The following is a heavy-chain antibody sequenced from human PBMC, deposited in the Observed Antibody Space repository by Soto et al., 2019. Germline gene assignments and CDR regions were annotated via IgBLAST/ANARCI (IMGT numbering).Heavy chain of an antibody. CDR2: VSAYRGYT. D-gene: IGHD3-10*01. V-gene: IGHV1-18*01. Sequence: ASVKVSCKASGYSFSTYEINWLRQAPGQGLEWMGWVSAYRGYTDYAEKYQDRVTMTKDTSTSTAYMELRSLRYDDTAVYYCARDVGDESITYNDAFDIWGQGTMVTVSS. CDR3: ARDVGDESITYNDAFDI. J-gene: IGHJ3*02. CDR1: GYSFSTYE.